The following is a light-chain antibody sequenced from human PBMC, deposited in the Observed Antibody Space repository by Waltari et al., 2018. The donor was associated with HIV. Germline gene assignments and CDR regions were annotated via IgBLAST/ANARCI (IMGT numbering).Light chain of an antibody. CDR3: NSYTSISTWV. J-gene: IGLJ3*02. CDR2: AVN. V-gene: IGLV2-14*01. Sequence: QSALTQPASVSGSPGQSLTISCTGSGSDVGSYSYFSWYQQHPGKAPKPIIYAVNYRPSGVSNRFSGSKSGNTASLTISGLQAEDEADYYCNSYTSISTWVFGGGTKLTVL. CDR1: GSDVGSYSY.